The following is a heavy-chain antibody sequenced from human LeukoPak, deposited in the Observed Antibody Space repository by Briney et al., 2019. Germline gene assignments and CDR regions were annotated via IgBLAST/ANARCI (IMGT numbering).Heavy chain of an antibody. CDR2: IIPVLGTT. CDR1: GGTFSRYA. D-gene: IGHD3-10*01. Sequence: ASVKVSCKASGGTFSRYAISWVRQAPGQGLEWMGGIIPVLGTTNYAQTYQNKVTITADESTSTTYMELSSLTSEDTAVYYCATSGGDYYYYSLDVWGKGTPVTISS. V-gene: IGHV1-69*13. CDR3: ATSGGDYYYYSLDV. J-gene: IGHJ6*03.